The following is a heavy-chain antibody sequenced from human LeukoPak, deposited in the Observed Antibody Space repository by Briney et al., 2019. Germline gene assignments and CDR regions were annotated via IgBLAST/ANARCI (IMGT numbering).Heavy chain of an antibody. CDR1: GFTFSNYY. V-gene: IGHV3-11*04. CDR3: ARRFDL. Sequence: GGSLRLSCAASGFTFSNYYMSWISQAAGKGVELVSYITGDTSTIYYASSVKGPCTISRDNTKNSLYLQMNSLRAEDTAEYYCARRFDLWGQGTLVTVSS. J-gene: IGHJ4*02. CDR2: ITGDTSTI.